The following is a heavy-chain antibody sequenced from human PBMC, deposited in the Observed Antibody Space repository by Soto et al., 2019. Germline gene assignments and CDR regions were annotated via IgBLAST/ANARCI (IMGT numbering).Heavy chain of an antibody. J-gene: IGHJ6*02. D-gene: IGHD3-22*01. CDR1: GFTFSRYG. CDR2: IKQDESEQ. Sequence: EVQVVESGGGLVQPGGSLRLSCAASGFTFSRYGMSWVRQAPGKGLAWVANIKQDESEQHYVDSVKGRFTICRDKAKNSLYLQMNSLRAEDTAVYYCAREGGVVTTYYYGMAFWGQGTTVTVSS. V-gene: IGHV3-7*01. CDR3: AREGGVVTTYYYGMAF.